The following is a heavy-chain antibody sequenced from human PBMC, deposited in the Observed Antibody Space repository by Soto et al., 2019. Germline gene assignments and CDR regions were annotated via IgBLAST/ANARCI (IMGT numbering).Heavy chain of an antibody. CDR1: GFTFSGYA. CDR3: ARSPMVRGVILSFDY. Sequence: QVQLVESGGGVVQPGRSLRLSCAASGFTFSGYAMHWVRQAPGKGLEWVAVISYDGSNKYYADSVKGRFTISRDNSKNTLYLQMNSLRAEDTAVYYCARSPMVRGVILSFDYWGQGTLVTVSS. V-gene: IGHV3-30-3*01. J-gene: IGHJ4*02. D-gene: IGHD3-10*01. CDR2: ISYDGSNK.